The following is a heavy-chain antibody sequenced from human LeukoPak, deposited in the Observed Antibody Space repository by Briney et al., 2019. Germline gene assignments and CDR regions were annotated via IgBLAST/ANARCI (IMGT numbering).Heavy chain of an antibody. Sequence: PGGSLRLSCAASGFTFSSYAMSWVRQAPGKGLEWVSAISGSGGSTYYADSVKGRFTISRDNSKNTLCLQMNSLRAEDTAVYYCAKCSRGYYYDSSLDYWGQGTLVTVSS. CDR1: GFTFSSYA. CDR3: AKCSRGYYYDSSLDY. V-gene: IGHV3-23*01. CDR2: ISGSGGST. J-gene: IGHJ4*02. D-gene: IGHD3-22*01.